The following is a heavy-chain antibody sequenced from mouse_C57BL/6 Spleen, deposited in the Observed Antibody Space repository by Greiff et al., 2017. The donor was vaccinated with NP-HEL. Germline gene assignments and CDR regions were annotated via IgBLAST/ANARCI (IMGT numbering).Heavy chain of an antibody. J-gene: IGHJ4*01. V-gene: IGHV2-6-1*01. CDR2: IWSDGST. D-gene: IGHD2-5*01. CDR1: GFSLTSYG. CDR3: ARHEGYSNYGAMDY. Sequence: VKLVESGPGLVAPSQSLSITCTVSGFSLTSYGVHWVRQPPGKGLEWLVVIWSDGSTTYNSALKSRLSISKDNSKSQVFLKMNSLQTDDTAMYYCARHEGYSNYGAMDYWGQGTSVTVSS.